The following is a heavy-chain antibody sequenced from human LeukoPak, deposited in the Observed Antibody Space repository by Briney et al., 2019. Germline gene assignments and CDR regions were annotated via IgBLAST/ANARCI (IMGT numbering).Heavy chain of an antibody. V-gene: IGHV1-18*01. CDR3: ARDLRLAAAGPFDY. CDR1: GYTFTNYG. Sequence: ASVKVSCKASGYTFTNYGISWVRQAPGQGLEWMGWISAYNGNTNYAQKLQGRVTMTTDTSTSTAYMELRSLRSDDTAVYYCARDLRLAAAGPFDYWGQGTLVTVSS. CDR2: ISAYNGNT. J-gene: IGHJ4*02. D-gene: IGHD6-13*01.